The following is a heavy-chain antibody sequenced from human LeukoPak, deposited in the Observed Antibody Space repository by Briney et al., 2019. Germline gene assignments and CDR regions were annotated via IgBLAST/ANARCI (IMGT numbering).Heavy chain of an antibody. CDR1: GGSISGYF. D-gene: IGHD2/OR15-2a*01. J-gene: IGHJ6*02. Sequence: PSETLSLTCAVSGGSISGYFWSWSRQPPGKGLEWIGYIYYTGSTIYNPSLRSRVTMSVDASKNQFSLDLTSVTAADTAVYYCARHDPVGHFLRGMDVWGQGTTVTVSS. CDR2: IYYTGST. CDR3: ARHDPVGHFLRGMDV. V-gene: IGHV4-59*08.